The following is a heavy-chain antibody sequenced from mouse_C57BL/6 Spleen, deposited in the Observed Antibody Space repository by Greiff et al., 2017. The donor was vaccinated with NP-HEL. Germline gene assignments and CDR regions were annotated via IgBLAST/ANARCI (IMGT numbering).Heavy chain of an antibody. CDR2: ISDGGSYT. V-gene: IGHV5-4*01. J-gene: IGHJ2*01. CDR1: GFTFSSYA. CDR3: GRESQRRAHFDY. D-gene: IGHD1-3*01. Sequence: EVHLVESGGGLVKPGGSLKLSCAASGFTFSSYAMSWVRQTPEKRLEWVATISDGGSYTYYPDNVKGRFTISRDNAKNNLYLKMSHQKTEETAKDYRGRESQRRAHFDYWGQGTTLTVAS.